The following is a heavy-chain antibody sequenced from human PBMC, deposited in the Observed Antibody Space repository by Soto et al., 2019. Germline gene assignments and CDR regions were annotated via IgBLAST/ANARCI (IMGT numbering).Heavy chain of an antibody. CDR3: ARGNSWYYYYYGMDV. Sequence: GGSLRLSCAASGFTFSSYWMSWVRQAPGKGLEWVANIKQDGSETYYVDSVKGRFTISRDNAKNTLYLQMNSLRAEDTAVDYCARGNSWYYYYYGMDVWGQGTTVTVSS. J-gene: IGHJ6*02. D-gene: IGHD2-15*01. CDR1: GFTFSSYW. V-gene: IGHV3-7*01. CDR2: IKQDGSET.